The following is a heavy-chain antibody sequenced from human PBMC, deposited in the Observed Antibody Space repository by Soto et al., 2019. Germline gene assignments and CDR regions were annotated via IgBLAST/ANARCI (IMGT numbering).Heavy chain of an antibody. Sequence: QVQLVESGGGVVQPGRSLRLSCAASGFTFSSYGMHWVRQAPGKGLEWVAVIWYDGSNKYYADSVKGRFTISRDNSKNTLYLQMNSLRAADTAVYYCARDRDYGSGGSEVDYWGQGTLVTVSS. V-gene: IGHV3-33*01. CDR3: ARDRDYGSGGSEVDY. D-gene: IGHD3-10*01. CDR2: IWYDGSNK. CDR1: GFTFSSYG. J-gene: IGHJ4*02.